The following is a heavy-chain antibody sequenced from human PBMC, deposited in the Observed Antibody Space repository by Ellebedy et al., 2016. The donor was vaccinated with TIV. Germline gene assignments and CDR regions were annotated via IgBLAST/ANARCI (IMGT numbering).Heavy chain of an antibody. D-gene: IGHD6-19*01. Sequence: GGSLRLXXAASGFTFSSYSMNWVRQAPGKGLEWVSYISSSSSTIYYADSVKGRFTISRDNSKNTLYLQMNSLRAEDTAVYYCAKVPQQWLPDYWGQGTLVTVSS. CDR1: GFTFSSYS. J-gene: IGHJ4*02. V-gene: IGHV3-48*01. CDR2: ISSSSSTI. CDR3: AKVPQQWLPDY.